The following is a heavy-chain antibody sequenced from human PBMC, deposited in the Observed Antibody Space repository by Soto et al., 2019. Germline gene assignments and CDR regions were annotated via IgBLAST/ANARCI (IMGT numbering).Heavy chain of an antibody. CDR3: ARGGYAWGSYRPAGFDP. V-gene: IGHV4-34*01. Sequence: PSETLSLTCAVYGGPFSGYYWSWIRQPPGKGLEWIGEINHSGSTNYNPSLKSRVTISVDTSKNQFSLKLSSVTAADTAVYYCARGGYAWGSYRPAGFDPWGQGTLVTVSS. D-gene: IGHD3-16*02. CDR2: INHSGST. J-gene: IGHJ5*02. CDR1: GGPFSGYY.